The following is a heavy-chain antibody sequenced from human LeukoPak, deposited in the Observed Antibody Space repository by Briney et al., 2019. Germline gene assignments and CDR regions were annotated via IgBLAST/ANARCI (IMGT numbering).Heavy chain of an antibody. J-gene: IGHJ4*02. CDR3: ARTRGGGDYFDY. V-gene: IGHV4-59*01. D-gene: IGHD4-23*01. CDR2: IYYSGST. CDR1: GFTFSFYC. Sequence: GSLRLSCAASGFTFSFYCMNWVRQAPGKGLEWVGYIYYSGSTNYNVSLQSRVTISLDTSKTQFSLSLSSVTAADTAVYYCARTRGGGDYFDYWGQGTLVTVSS.